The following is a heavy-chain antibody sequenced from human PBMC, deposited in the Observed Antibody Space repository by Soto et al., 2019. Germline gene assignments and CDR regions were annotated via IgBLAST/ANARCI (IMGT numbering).Heavy chain of an antibody. CDR1: GFTFGDYA. J-gene: IGHJ4*02. CDR2: IRSKAYGGTT. V-gene: IGHV3-49*03. Sequence: GGSLRLSCTASGFTFGDYAMSWFRQAPGKGLEWVGFIRSKAYGGTTEYAASVKGRFTTSRDDSKSIAYLQMNSLKTEDTAVYYCTRAGDFWSGSHFDYWGQGTLVTVSS. D-gene: IGHD3-3*01. CDR3: TRAGDFWSGSHFDY.